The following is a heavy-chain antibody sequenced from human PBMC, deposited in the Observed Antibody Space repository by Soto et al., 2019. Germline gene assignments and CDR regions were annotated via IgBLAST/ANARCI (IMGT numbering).Heavy chain of an antibody. V-gene: IGHV3-30*18. Sequence: SLRLSCAASGFTFSSYGMHWVRQAPGKGLEWVAVISYDGSNKYYADSVKGRFTISRDNSKNTLYLQMNSLRAEDTAVYYCAKDWRSDPGPDYWGQGTLVTVSS. CDR3: AKDWRSDPGPDY. CDR1: GFTFSSYG. CDR2: ISYDGSNK. J-gene: IGHJ4*02.